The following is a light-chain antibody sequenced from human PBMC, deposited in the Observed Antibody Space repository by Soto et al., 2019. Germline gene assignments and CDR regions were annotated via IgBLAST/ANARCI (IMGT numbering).Light chain of an antibody. V-gene: IGLV1-47*02. CDR2: TND. CDR1: DSNVGINF. J-gene: IGLJ3*02. Sequence: QSVLTQPPSASATPGQRVTISCSGSDSNVGINFVYWYQQLPGTAPKLLIYTNDQRPSGVPDRFSGSKSGTSASLAISGLRSEDEADYYCQSYDSSLRGVFGGGTKLTVL. CDR3: QSYDSSLRGV.